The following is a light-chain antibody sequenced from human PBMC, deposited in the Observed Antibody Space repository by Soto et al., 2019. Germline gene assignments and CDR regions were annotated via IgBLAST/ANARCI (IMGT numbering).Light chain of an antibody. Sequence: DIQMTQSPSTLSASVGDRVTIAWRASQSISSWLAWYQQKPGKAPKLLIYKASTLESGVPSRFSGSGSGTEFTLTISSLQPEDFATYYCQQYNGYSPWTFGQGTKVDI. J-gene: IGKJ1*01. CDR3: QQYNGYSPWT. CDR2: KAS. V-gene: IGKV1-5*03. CDR1: QSISSW.